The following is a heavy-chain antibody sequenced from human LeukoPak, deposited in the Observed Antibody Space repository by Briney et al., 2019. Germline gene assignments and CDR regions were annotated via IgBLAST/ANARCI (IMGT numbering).Heavy chain of an antibody. V-gene: IGHV3-48*03. Sequence: GGSLRLSCAASGFTFSSYEMNWVRQAPGKGLEWVSYISSSGSTIYYADSVKDRFTISRDNAKNSLYLQMNSLRAEDTAVYYCARGVSPYDAFDIWGQGKMVTVSS. D-gene: IGHD3-22*01. CDR2: ISSSGSTI. CDR1: GFTFSSYE. J-gene: IGHJ3*02. CDR3: ARGVSPYDAFDI.